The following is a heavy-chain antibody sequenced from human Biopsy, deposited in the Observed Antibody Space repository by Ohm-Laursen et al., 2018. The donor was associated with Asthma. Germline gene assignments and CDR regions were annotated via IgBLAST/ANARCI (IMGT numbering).Heavy chain of an antibody. V-gene: IGHV3-30*03. D-gene: IGHD5-18*01. J-gene: IGHJ4*02. CDR2: ISYDGSNK. Sequence: SLRLSCAASGFTFSSYGMYWVRQAPGKGLEWVAVISYDGSNKYYADSVKGRFTISRDNSKNTLYLQMNSLRDEDTAVYYCARFKRGYSYGYAGVFDYWGQGTLVTVSS. CDR1: GFTFSSYG. CDR3: ARFKRGYSYGYAGVFDY.